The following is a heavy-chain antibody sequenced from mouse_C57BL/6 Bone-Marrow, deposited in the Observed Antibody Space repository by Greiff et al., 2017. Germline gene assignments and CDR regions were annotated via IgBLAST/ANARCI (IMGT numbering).Heavy chain of an antibody. J-gene: IGHJ2*01. CDR2: ISSGGSYT. CDR1: GFTFSSYG. CDR3: ARDEGLRRYYFDY. D-gene: IGHD2-4*01. V-gene: IGHV5-6*02. Sequence: DVKLQESGGDLVKPGGSLKLSCAASGFTFSSYGMSWVRQTPDKRLEWVATISSGGSYTYYPDSVKGRFTISRDNAKNTLYLQMSSLKSEDTAMYYCARDEGLRRYYFDYWGQGTTLTVSS.